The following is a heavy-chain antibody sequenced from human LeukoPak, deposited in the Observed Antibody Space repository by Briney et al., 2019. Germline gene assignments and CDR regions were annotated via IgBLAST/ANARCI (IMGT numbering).Heavy chain of an antibody. V-gene: IGHV3-7*04. CDR1: AFTFSTDW. D-gene: IGHD2-21*02. Sequence: GGSLRLSCTASAFTFSTDWISWVRQTPGKGLEWVANIHPDGNEKYHVGSVKGRSTISRDNAKNSLYLQMNSLRVEDTAVYYCARGDDFSGDYWGQGTLVTVSS. CDR2: IHPDGNEK. CDR3: ARGDDFSGDY. J-gene: IGHJ4*02.